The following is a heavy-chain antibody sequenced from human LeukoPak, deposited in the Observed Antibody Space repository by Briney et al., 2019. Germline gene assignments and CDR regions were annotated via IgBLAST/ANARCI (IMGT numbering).Heavy chain of an antibody. CDR3: AKGYLGSWYYFDY. Sequence: GGSLRLSCAASGFTFSSYAMSWVRQAPGKGLEWVSAISGSGGNTYYADSVKGRFTISRDNSQNTLYLQMNSLRAEDTAVYYCAKGYLGSWYYFDYWGQGTLVTVSS. CDR1: GFTFSSYA. J-gene: IGHJ4*02. CDR2: ISGSGGNT. V-gene: IGHV3-23*01. D-gene: IGHD6-13*01.